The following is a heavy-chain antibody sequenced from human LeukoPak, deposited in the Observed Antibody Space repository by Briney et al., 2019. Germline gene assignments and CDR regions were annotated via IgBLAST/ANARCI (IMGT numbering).Heavy chain of an antibody. CDR3: ARGRGGEVGGWEPFAP. Sequence: GASVKVSCKASGYTLTDYFIHWVRQAPGHGLEWMGSINPDSDDTNYPQKFQGRVTMTRDTSINTAYAELHRLRSDDAAIYCCARGRGGEVGGWEPFAPGGQGPLVTVS. CDR1: GYTLTDYF. J-gene: IGHJ5*02. V-gene: IGHV1-2*02. D-gene: IGHD6-19*01. CDR2: INPDSDDT.